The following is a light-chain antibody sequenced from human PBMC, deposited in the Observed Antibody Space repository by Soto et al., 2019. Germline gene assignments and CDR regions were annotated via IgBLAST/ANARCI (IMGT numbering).Light chain of an antibody. CDR2: DVT. V-gene: IGLV2-14*03. CDR1: SSDVGGYDH. J-gene: IGLJ3*02. CDR3: SSYTNKDTLL. Sequence: QSALTQPASVSGSPGQSITISCTGTSSDVGGYDHVSWYLQHPGKAPKLIIYDVTVRPSGISRRFSGSKSDNTASLAVSGLQPEDEADYYCSSYTNKDTLLFGGGTKVTVL.